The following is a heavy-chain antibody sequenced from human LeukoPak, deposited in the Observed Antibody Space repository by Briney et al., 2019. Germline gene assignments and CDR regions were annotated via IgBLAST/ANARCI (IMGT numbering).Heavy chain of an antibody. CDR1: GFTFSTYS. CDR3: ASGTGGDIVAIYFDY. D-gene: IGHD5-12*01. V-gene: IGHV3-48*01. Sequence: GGSLRLSCAASGFTFSTYSMNWVRQAPGKGLEGVSYIRRSSSTIFYADSVKGVFTISREYAKNSLYLQMNSLIGEDTGVVHCASGTGGDIVAIYFDYWGQGTLVTVSS. J-gene: IGHJ4*02. CDR2: IRRSSSTI.